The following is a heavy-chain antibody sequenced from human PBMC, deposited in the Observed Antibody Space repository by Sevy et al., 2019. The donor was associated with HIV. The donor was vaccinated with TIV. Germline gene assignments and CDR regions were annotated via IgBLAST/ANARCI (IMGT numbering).Heavy chain of an antibody. D-gene: IGHD1-26*01. Sequence: GGSLRLSCAVSGFTLSNYWMSWVRQAPGKGLEWVGNIDQDGSNRYYVYSVKGRFTISRDNAKNSLYLQMNSLRAEDTAVYYCARDLFSGSYYENYWGQGTLVTVSS. CDR1: GFTLSNYW. J-gene: IGHJ4*02. V-gene: IGHV3-7*01. CDR2: IDQDGSNR. CDR3: ARDLFSGSYYENY.